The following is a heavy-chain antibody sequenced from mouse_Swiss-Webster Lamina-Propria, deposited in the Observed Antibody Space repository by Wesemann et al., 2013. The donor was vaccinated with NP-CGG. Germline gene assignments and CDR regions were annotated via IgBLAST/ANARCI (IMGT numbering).Heavy chain of an antibody. J-gene: IGHJ2*01. CDR3: ARWGYGY. Sequence: GRIYPGDGDTNYNGKFKGKATLTADKSSSTAYMQLSSLTSVDSAVYFCARWGYGYWGQGTTLTVSS. D-gene: IGHD2-2*01. CDR2: IYPGDGDT. V-gene: IGHV1-82*01.